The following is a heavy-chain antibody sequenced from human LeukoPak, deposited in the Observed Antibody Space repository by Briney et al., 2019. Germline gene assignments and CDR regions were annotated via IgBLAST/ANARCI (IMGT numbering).Heavy chain of an antibody. D-gene: IGHD3-22*01. V-gene: IGHV1-69*05. CDR3: ARDLYDSSGGFDY. J-gene: IGHJ4*02. CDR2: IIPIFGTA. CDR1: GGTFSSYA. Sequence: SVKVSCKASGGTFSSYAISWVRQAPGQGLEWMGGIIPIFGTANYAQKFQGRVTITTDESTSTAYMELSSLRSEDTAVYYCARDLYDSSGGFDYWGQGTLVTVSS.